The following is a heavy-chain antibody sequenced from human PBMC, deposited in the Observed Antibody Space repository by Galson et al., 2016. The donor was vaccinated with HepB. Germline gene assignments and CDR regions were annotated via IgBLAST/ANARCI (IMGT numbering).Heavy chain of an antibody. CDR2: VYHSGST. J-gene: IGHJ5*02. D-gene: IGHD2-21*01. CDR1: GGSMINHY. V-gene: IGHV4-59*11. CDR3: ARIVGAGTLHWIDP. Sequence: SETLSLTCTVSGGSMINHYWSWIRQPPGKGLEWIGDVYHSGSTRYNPSLKSRVTISVDTSKKHFSLRLTSVTAADTAIYYCARIVGAGTLHWIDPWGQGNLVTVSS.